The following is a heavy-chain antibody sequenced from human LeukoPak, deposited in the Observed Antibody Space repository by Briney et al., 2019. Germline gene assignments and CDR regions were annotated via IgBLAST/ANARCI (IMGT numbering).Heavy chain of an antibody. CDR1: GFTFDDYA. CDR2: ISGSGGST. CDR3: GRGRRLDAFDI. V-gene: IGHV3-23*01. J-gene: IGHJ3*02. Sequence: GGSLRLSCAASGFTFDDYAMHWVRQAPGKGLEWVSAISGSGGSTYYADSVKGRFTISRDNSKNTLYLQMNSLRAEDTAVYYCGRGRRLDAFDIRGKGKMVTVSS.